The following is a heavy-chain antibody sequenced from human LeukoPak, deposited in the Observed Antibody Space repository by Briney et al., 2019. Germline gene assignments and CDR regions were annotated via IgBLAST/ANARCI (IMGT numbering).Heavy chain of an antibody. D-gene: IGHD6-19*01. J-gene: IGHJ4*02. CDR3: ASGSGWYKDYFDY. CDR2: IYYSGST. Sequence: SETLSLTCTVSGGSISSSSYYWRWIRQPPGKGLEWIGSIYYSGSTYYNPSLKSRVTISVDTSKNQFSLKLSSVTAADTAVYYCASGSGWYKDYFDYWGQGTLVTVSS. V-gene: IGHV4-39*07. CDR1: GGSISSSSYY.